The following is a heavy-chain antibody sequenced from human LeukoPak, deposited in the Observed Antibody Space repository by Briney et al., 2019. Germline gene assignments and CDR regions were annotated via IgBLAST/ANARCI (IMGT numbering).Heavy chain of an antibody. CDR3: ARDSYGSGSYYPQGYYYYMDV. CDR1: GGSISSYY. J-gene: IGHJ6*03. Sequence: SETLSLTCTVSGGSISSYYWSWIRQRAGKGLEWIGRIYTSGSTNYNPSLKSRVTISVDKSKNQFSLKLSSVTAADTAVYYCARDSYGSGSYYPQGYYYYMDVWGKGTTVTLSS. V-gene: IGHV4-4*07. D-gene: IGHD3-10*01. CDR2: IYTSGST.